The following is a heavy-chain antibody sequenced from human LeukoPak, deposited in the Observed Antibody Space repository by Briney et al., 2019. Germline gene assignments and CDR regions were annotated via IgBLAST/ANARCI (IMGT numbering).Heavy chain of an antibody. CDR2: ISGSGGST. CDR3: AKKAGYGSGSYLDY. V-gene: IGHV3-23*01. CDR1: GITFSSYA. Sequence: PGGSLRLSCAASGITFSSYAMSWVRQAPGKGLEWVSAISGSGGSTYYADFVKGRFTISRDNSKNSLYLQMNSLRAEDSALYYCAKKAGYGSGSYLDYWGQGTLVTVSS. J-gene: IGHJ4*02. D-gene: IGHD3-10*01.